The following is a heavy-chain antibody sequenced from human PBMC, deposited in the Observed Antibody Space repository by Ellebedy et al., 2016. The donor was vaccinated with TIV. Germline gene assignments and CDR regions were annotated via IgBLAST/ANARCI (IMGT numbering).Heavy chain of an antibody. D-gene: IGHD6-19*01. CDR1: GFTFSSYS. Sequence: GGSLRLSCAASGFTFSSYSMNWVRQAPGKGLEWVSSISSSSSYIYYADSVKGRFTISRDNTKNSLYLQMNSLRAEDTAVYYCARVGRATSLSSGWYRRAFGYFDYWGQGTLVTVSS. J-gene: IGHJ4*02. V-gene: IGHV3-21*01. CDR2: ISSSSSYI. CDR3: ARVGRATSLSSGWYRRAFGYFDY.